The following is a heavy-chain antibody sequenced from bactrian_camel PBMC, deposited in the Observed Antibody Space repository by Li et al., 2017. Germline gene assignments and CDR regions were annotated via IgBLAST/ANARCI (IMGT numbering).Heavy chain of an antibody. CDR1: GYSYRTYC. Sequence: HVQLVESGGGSVQPGGSLRLSCVVSGYSYRTYCMGWFRQVPGKEREVVARISSGGSSTYVADSVKGRFTVSRDIAKNTLYLQMNSLKPEDTAMYYCGTNKYLSNGRWRCATNNYYGQGTQVTVS. D-gene: IGHD7*01. V-gene: IGHV3S6*01. CDR3: GTNKYLSNGRWRCATNNY. CDR2: ISSGGSST. J-gene: IGHJ4*01.